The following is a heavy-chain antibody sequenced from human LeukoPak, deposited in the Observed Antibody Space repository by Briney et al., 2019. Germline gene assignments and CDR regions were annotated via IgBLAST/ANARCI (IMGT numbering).Heavy chain of an antibody. CDR1: GGSISSYY. CDR2: IYYSGST. Sequence: PSETLSLTCTVSGGSISSYYWSWIRQPPGKGLEWIGYIYYSGSTNYNPSLKSRVTISVDTSKNQFSLKLSSVTAADTAVYYCARDHRVAVAVTDYYYYGMDVWGQGTTVTVSS. V-gene: IGHV4-59*01. CDR3: ARDHRVAVAVTDYYYYGMDV. J-gene: IGHJ6*02. D-gene: IGHD6-19*01.